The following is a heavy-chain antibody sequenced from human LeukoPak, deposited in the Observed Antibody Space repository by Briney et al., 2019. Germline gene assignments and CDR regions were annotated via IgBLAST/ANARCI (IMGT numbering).Heavy chain of an antibody. Sequence: PGGSLRLSCAASGFTFSSYAMSWVRQAPGKGLEWVSAISGSGGSTYYADSVKGRFTISRDNSKNTLYLQMNSLRAEDTAVYYCAKVAGASYDSSGYVDYRGQGTLVTVSS. V-gene: IGHV3-23*01. CDR1: GFTFSSYA. D-gene: IGHD3-22*01. J-gene: IGHJ4*02. CDR3: AKVAGASYDSSGYVDY. CDR2: ISGSGGST.